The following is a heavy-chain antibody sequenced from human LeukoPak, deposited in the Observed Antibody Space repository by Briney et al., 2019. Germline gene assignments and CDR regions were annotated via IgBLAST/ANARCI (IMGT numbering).Heavy chain of an antibody. J-gene: IGHJ4*02. CDR1: VGSFSAFH. CDR3: ARVMGAANFDY. CDR2: INGSGKT. Sequence: SETLSLTCAVYVGSFSAFHWTWIRQPPGQGLEWIGEINGSGKTNYNPSLKSRVTISVDTSKNQFSLKMTSVTAADTAVYYCARVMGAANFDYWGQGTLVTVSS. D-gene: IGHD1-26*01. V-gene: IGHV4-34*01.